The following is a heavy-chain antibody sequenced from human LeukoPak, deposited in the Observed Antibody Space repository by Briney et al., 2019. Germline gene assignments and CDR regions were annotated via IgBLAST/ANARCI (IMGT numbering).Heavy chain of an antibody. J-gene: IGHJ4*02. CDR1: GGSISSSSYY. V-gene: IGHV4-39*07. CDR3: ARAHSSSWYFDY. D-gene: IGHD6-13*01. Sequence: SGTLSLTCTVSGGSISSSSYYWGWIRQPPGEGLEWIGSIYYSGSTYYNPSLKSRVTISVDTSKNQFSLNLSSVTTADTAKYYCARAHSSSWYFDYWGQGTLVTVSS. CDR2: IYYSGST.